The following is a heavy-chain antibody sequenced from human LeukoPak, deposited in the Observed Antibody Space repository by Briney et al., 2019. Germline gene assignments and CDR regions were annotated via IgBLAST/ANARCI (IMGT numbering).Heavy chain of an antibody. V-gene: IGHV4-34*01. Sequence: SETLPLTCAVYGGSFSGYYWSWIRQPPGKGLEWIGEINHGGSTNYNPSLKSRVTISVDTSKNQFSLKLSSVTAADTAVYYCARGLSYCGGDCYFREDWGQGTLVTVSS. D-gene: IGHD2-21*02. CDR2: INHGGST. J-gene: IGHJ4*02. CDR3: ARGLSYCGGDCYFRED. CDR1: GGSFSGYY.